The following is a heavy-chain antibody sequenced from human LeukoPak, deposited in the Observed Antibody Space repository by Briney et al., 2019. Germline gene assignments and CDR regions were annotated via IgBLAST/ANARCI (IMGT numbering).Heavy chain of an antibody. D-gene: IGHD5-24*01. Sequence: SETLSLTCTVPGGSISSSSYYWGWIRQSPGKWLEWIGCMYYRGSTYYKPSLKSRVTVSVDTPKNQFSLTLSSVTAADTAVYYCARHGRDGYNYGPVVYYWGQGTLVTVSS. J-gene: IGHJ4*02. CDR2: MYYRGST. CDR3: ARHGRDGYNYGPVVYY. V-gene: IGHV4-39*01. CDR1: GGSISSSSYY.